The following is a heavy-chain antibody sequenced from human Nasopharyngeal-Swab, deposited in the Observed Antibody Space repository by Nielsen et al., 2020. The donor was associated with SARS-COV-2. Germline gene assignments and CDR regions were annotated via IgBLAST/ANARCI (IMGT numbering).Heavy chain of an antibody. D-gene: IGHD6-19*01. CDR1: GGSISSYY. CDR2: IYYSGST. Sequence: SETLSLTCTVSGGSISSYYWSWIRQPPGKGLEWIGCIYYSGSTNYNPSLKSRVTISVDTSKNQFSLKLSSVTAADTAVYYCASGYSSGWYQIDYWGQGTLVTVSS. J-gene: IGHJ4*02. CDR3: ASGYSSGWYQIDY. V-gene: IGHV4-59*08.